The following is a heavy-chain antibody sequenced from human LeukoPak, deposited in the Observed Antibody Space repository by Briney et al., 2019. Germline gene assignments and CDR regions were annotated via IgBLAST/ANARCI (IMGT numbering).Heavy chain of an antibody. Sequence: SETLSLTCTVSGGSISSYYWSWIRQPPGKGLEWIGYIYYSGSTNYNPSLKSRVTISVDTSKNQFSLKLSSVTAADTAVYYCARGIAAPPYYFDYWGQGTLVTVSS. CDR1: GGSISSYY. J-gene: IGHJ4*02. V-gene: IGHV4-59*01. CDR2: IYYSGST. D-gene: IGHD6-13*01. CDR3: ARGIAAPPYYFDY.